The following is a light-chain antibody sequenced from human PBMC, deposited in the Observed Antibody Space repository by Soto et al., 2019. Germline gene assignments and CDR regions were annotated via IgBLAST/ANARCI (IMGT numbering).Light chain of an antibody. CDR1: SSDVGTYNY. CDR2: EVS. J-gene: IGLJ1*01. Sequence: QSVLTQPASVSWAPRQSITLSCTGTSSDVGTYNYVSWYQLHPGKAPKLMVYEVSNRPSGVSNRFSGSKSGNTASLTISGLQAEGEADYHCSSYTSSSTYVFGTGTKVTVL. V-gene: IGLV2-14*01. CDR3: SSYTSSSTYV.